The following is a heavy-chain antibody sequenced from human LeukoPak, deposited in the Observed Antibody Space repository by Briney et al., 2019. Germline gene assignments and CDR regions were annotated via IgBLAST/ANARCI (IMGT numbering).Heavy chain of an antibody. V-gene: IGHV3-30-3*01. CDR1: GFTFSSFA. CDR2: ISYDGSNK. CDR3: ARGGYGPGSYTYYGMDV. J-gene: IGHJ6*02. Sequence: GGSLRLSCAASGFTFSSFAMHWVRQAPGKGLEWVAVISYDGSNKYYADSVKGRFTISRDNSKNTLYLQMNSLRTEDTAVYYCARGGYGPGSYTYYGMDVWGQGTTVTVSS. D-gene: IGHD3-10*01.